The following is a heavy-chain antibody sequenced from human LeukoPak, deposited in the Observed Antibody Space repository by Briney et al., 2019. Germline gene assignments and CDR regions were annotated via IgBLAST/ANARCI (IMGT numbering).Heavy chain of an antibody. Sequence: GRSLRLSCAASGFTFSSYAMHWVRQAPGKGLEWVAVISYDGSNKYYADSVKGRFTISRDNSKNTLYLQMNSLRAEDTAVYYCARDYLDYGDYALDYWGQGTLVTVSS. CDR2: ISYDGSNK. J-gene: IGHJ4*02. V-gene: IGHV3-30-3*01. CDR1: GFTFSSYA. CDR3: ARDYLDYGDYALDY. D-gene: IGHD4-17*01.